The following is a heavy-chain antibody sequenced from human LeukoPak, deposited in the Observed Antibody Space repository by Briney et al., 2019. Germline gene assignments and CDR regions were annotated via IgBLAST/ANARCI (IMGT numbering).Heavy chain of an antibody. CDR3: ASLYYYGSGSFLDY. CDR2: IYYSGST. V-gene: IGHV4-61*08. D-gene: IGHD3-10*01. J-gene: IGHJ4*02. CDR1: GGSISSDDYY. Sequence: PSQTLSLTCTVSGGSISSDDYYWSWIRQPPGKGLEWIGYIYYSGSTNYNPSLKSRVTISVDTSKNQFSLKLSSVTAADTAVYYCASLYYYGSGSFLDYWGQGTLVTVSS.